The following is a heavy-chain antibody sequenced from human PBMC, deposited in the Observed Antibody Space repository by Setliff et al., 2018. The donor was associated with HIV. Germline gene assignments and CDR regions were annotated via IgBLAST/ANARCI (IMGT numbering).Heavy chain of an antibody. Sequence: ASVKVSCKASGYAFTSYGISWVRQAPGQGLEWMGWISAYNGNTNYAQKLQGRVTMTTDTSTSTAYMELRSLRSDDTAVYYCARLEDYYDSSGYYYGLGDDYWGQGTLVTVSS. V-gene: IGHV1-18*01. J-gene: IGHJ4*02. D-gene: IGHD3-22*01. CDR2: ISAYNGNT. CDR1: GYAFTSYG. CDR3: ARLEDYYDSSGYYYGLGDDY.